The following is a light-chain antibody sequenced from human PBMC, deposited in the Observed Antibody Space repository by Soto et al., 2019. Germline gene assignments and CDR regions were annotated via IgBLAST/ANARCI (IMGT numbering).Light chain of an antibody. CDR3: QQRSNWRFT. Sequence: EIVLTQSPATLSLSPGERATLSCRASQSVSSYLAWYQQKPGQAPRLLIYDASTRATGIPARFSGSGSGTDFTLTISSLEPEYFAVYYCQQRSNWRFTFGPGTKVDIK. CDR2: DAS. J-gene: IGKJ3*01. CDR1: QSVSSY. V-gene: IGKV3-11*01.